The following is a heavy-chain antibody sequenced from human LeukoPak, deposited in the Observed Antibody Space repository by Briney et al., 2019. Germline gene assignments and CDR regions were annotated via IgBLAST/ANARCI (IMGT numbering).Heavy chain of an antibody. V-gene: IGHV4-4*02. CDR1: GGSISSSNW. CDR3: ARAGWSSSWYKSSGYFDY. J-gene: IGHJ4*02. CDR2: IYHSGST. D-gene: IGHD6-13*01. Sequence: SGTLSLTCAVSGGSISSSNWWSWVCQPPGKGLEWIGEIYHSGSTNYNPSLKSRVTISVDKSKNQFSLKLSSVTAADTAVYYCARAGWSSSWYKSSGYFDYWGQGTLVTVSS.